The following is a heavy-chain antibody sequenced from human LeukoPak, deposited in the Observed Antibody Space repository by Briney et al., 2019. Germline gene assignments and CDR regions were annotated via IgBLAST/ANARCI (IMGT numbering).Heavy chain of an antibody. CDR3: ARVWITIFGVVIINTGWFDP. CDR1: GGTFSSYA. CDR2: IIPIFGTA. V-gene: IGHV1-69*05. Sequence: SVKVSCKASGGTFSSYAISWVRQAPGQGLEWMGRIIPIFGTANYAQKFQGRVAITTDESTSTAYMELSSLRSEDTAVYYCARVWITIFGVVIINTGWFDPWGQGTLVTVSS. D-gene: IGHD3-3*01. J-gene: IGHJ5*02.